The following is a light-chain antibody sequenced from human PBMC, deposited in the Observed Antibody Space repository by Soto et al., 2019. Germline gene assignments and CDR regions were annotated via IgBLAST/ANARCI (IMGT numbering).Light chain of an antibody. CDR2: EVS. CDR1: SSDVGGYNY. Sequence: QSALTPPASVSGSPGQSITISCTGTSSDVGGYNYVSWYQQHPGKAPKLMIYEVSNRPSGVSNRFSGSKSGNTASLTISGLQAEDEADYYCSSYTSSRTPYVFGTGTKLTVL. J-gene: IGLJ1*01. CDR3: SSYTSSRTPYV. V-gene: IGLV2-14*01.